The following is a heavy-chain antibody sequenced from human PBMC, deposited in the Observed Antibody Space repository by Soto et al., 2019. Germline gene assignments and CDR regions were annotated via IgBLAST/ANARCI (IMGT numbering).Heavy chain of an antibody. CDR3: ARGLNGFDL. J-gene: IGHJ2*01. Sequence: EVQLVESGGDLAQPGGSLRLSCAASGFTFSDDYMDWVRQARGKGLEWVGRIRNKANGYTTEYAASVKGRFTISRDDSKNSLYLQMNSLKIEDTAVYYCARGLNGFDLWGRGTLVSVSS. CDR1: GFTFSDDY. V-gene: IGHV3-72*01. CDR2: IRNKANGYTT.